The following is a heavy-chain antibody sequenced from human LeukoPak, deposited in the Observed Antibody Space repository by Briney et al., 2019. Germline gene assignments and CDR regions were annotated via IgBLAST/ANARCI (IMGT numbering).Heavy chain of an antibody. CDR1: GGTFSSYA. CDR2: IIPILGIA. J-gene: IGHJ6*02. D-gene: IGHD2-2*01. V-gene: IGHV1-69*04. CDR3: ARLVVPAASYYYYGMDV. Sequence: SVKVSCKASGGTFSSYAISWVRQAPGQGLEWMGRIIPILGIANYAQKFQGRVTITADKSTSTAYMELSSLRSEDTAVYYCARLVVPAASYYYYGMDVWGQGTTVTVSS.